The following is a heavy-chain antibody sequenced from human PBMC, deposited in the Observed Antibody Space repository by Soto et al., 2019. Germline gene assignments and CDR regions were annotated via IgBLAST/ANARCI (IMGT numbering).Heavy chain of an antibody. Sequence: SVKVSCKASGGTFSSYAISWVRQAPGQGLEWMGGIIPIFGTANYAQKFQGRVTITADKSTSTAYMELSSLRSEDTAVYYCAIQDFAYCGGDCYSRQFDYWGQGTMVTVYS. CDR3: AIQDFAYCGGDCYSRQFDY. V-gene: IGHV1-69*06. CDR1: GGTFSSYA. CDR2: IIPIFGTA. D-gene: IGHD2-21*02. J-gene: IGHJ4*02.